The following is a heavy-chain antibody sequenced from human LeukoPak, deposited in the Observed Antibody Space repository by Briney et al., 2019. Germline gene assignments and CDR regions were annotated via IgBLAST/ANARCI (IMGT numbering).Heavy chain of an antibody. Sequence: GGSLRLSCAASGFTVSSNYMSWVRQAPGKGLEWVSVIYSCGSTYYADSVKGRFTISRDNSKNTLYLQMNSLRAEDTAVYYCARQYSSSWYNYYYGMDVWGQGTTVTVSS. J-gene: IGHJ6*02. CDR1: GFTVSSNY. D-gene: IGHD6-13*01. V-gene: IGHV3-66*04. CDR2: IYSCGST. CDR3: ARQYSSSWYNYYYGMDV.